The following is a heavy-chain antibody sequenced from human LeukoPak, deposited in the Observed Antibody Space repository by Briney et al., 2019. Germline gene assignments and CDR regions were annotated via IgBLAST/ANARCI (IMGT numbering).Heavy chain of an antibody. CDR2: IIPIFGTA. J-gene: IGHJ4*02. Sequence: GASVKVSCKASGGTFSSYAISWVRQAPGQGLEWMGGIIPIFGTANYAQKFQGRVTITADESTSTAYMELSSLRSEDTAVYYCASIAAAGTWDYFDYWGQGTLVTVSS. CDR3: ASIAAAGTWDYFDY. V-gene: IGHV1-69*13. D-gene: IGHD6-13*01. CDR1: GGTFSSYA.